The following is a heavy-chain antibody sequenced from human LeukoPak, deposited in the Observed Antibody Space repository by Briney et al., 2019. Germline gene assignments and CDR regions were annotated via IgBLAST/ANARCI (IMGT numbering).Heavy chain of an antibody. J-gene: IGHJ4*02. CDR2: LWFDGSKE. CDR1: GFHFGRFG. V-gene: IGHV3-33*01. D-gene: IGHD3-10*01. Sequence: GGSLHLSCPASGFHFGRFGMHWVRQAPGQGPEWVAVLWFDGSKEFYSESVKGRFNISRDNSKDTLYLHMGNLRAGDTAMYHCVRGGENFFDYWGQGNLVTVSS. CDR3: VRGGENFFDY.